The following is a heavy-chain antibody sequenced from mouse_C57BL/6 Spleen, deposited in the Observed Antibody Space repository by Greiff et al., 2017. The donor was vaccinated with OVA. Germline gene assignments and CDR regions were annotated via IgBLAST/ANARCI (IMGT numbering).Heavy chain of an antibody. V-gene: IGHV1-50*01. CDR3: APITTVVARGYAMDY. D-gene: IGHD1-1*01. CDR1: GYTFTSYW. CDR2: IDPSDSYT. J-gene: IGHJ4*01. Sequence: QVQLQQPGAELVKPGASVKLSCKASGYTFTSYWMQWVKQRPGQGLEWIGEIDPSDSYTNYNQKFKGKATLTVDTSSSTAYMQLSSLTSEDSAVYYGAPITTVVARGYAMDYWGQGTSVTVSS.